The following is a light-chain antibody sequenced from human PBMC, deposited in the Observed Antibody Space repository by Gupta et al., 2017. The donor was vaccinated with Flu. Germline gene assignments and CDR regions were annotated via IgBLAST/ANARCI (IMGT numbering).Light chain of an antibody. CDR2: DVY. V-gene: IGLV2-11*01. CDR1: SSDVGAYNY. J-gene: IGLJ2*01. CDR3: CYFGAASF. Sequence: QSALTQPRSVSGSPGQSVAISCTGTSSDVGAYNYVSWYQQNPGKATKLIIYDVYKRPSGVPDRFTGSKSGNTASMTISGLQPEDEADYQCCYFGAASFFGGGTKLTVL.